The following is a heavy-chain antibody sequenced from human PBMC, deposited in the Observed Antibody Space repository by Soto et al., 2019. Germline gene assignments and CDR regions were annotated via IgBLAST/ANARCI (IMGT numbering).Heavy chain of an antibody. V-gene: IGHV1-69*12. J-gene: IGHJ5*02. D-gene: IGHD3-22*01. CDR3: ARDRGPSSGYYPYWFDP. CDR1: GGTFSSYA. Sequence: QVQLVQSGAEVKKPGSSVKVSCKASGGTFSSYAISWVRQAPGQGLEWMGEVIPIFGTANYEQKFQGRVTITADESTSTAYMDLRSLRAEDTAVYYCARDRGPSSGYYPYWFDPWGQGTLVTVSS. CDR2: VIPIFGTA.